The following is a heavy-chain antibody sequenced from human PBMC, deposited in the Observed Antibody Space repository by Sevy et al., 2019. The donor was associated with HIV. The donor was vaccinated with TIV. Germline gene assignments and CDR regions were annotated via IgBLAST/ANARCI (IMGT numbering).Heavy chain of an antibody. CDR2: ISSSSSYI. Sequence: GGSLRLSCAASGFTFSSYSMNWVRQAPGKGLEWVSSISSSSSYIYYADSVKGRFTISRDNAKNSLYLQMNSLRAEDTAVYYCARDQGSNYVYYYYGMDVWGKGTTVTVSS. CDR3: ARDQGSNYVYYYYGMDV. V-gene: IGHV3-21*01. J-gene: IGHJ6*04. CDR1: GFTFSSYS. D-gene: IGHD4-4*01.